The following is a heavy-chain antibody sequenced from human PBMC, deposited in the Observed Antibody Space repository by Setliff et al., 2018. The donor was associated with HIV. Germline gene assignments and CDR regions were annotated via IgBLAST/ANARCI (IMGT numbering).Heavy chain of an antibody. CDR2: INDSGTT. D-gene: IGHD3-3*01. Sequence: PSETLSLTCSVSGGSISSSSYYWGWIRQPPGKGLEWIGSINDSGTTYYSPSFHSRVTILEDTSKNQFSLKMSSVTAADTAVYYCARGVVDYDFWSGSGDYYYMDVWGKGTTVTVSS. J-gene: IGHJ6*03. V-gene: IGHV4-39*07. CDR1: GGSISSSSYY. CDR3: ARGVVDYDFWSGSGDYYYMDV.